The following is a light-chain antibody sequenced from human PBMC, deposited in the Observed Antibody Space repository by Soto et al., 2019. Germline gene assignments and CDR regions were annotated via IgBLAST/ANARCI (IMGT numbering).Light chain of an antibody. Sequence: QSVLTQPASVSGSPGQSITISCTGTSSDVGDYDYVSWYQHHPGKAPKLIIYAVTNRPSGVSNRFSGSKSGNTASLTISGLQAEDEADYYCSSHSSSSAYYVFGTGTKAPS. J-gene: IGLJ1*01. CDR1: SSDVGDYDY. CDR3: SSHSSSSAYYV. CDR2: AVT. V-gene: IGLV2-14*01.